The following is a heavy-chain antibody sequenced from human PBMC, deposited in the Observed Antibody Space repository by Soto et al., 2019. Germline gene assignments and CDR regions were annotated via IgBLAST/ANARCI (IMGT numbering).Heavy chain of an antibody. CDR2: INPNSGGT. CDR3: ARDRPRSCTIFGVFTKEHYYYGMDV. D-gene: IGHD3-3*01. CDR1: GYTFTGYY. V-gene: IGHV1-2*02. J-gene: IGHJ6*02. Sequence: ASVKVSCKASGYTFTGYYMHWVRQAPGQGLEWMGWINPNSGGTNYAQKFQGRVTMTRDTSISTAYMELSRLRSDDTAVYYCARDRPRSCTIFGVFTKEHYYYGMDVWGQGTTVTVAS.